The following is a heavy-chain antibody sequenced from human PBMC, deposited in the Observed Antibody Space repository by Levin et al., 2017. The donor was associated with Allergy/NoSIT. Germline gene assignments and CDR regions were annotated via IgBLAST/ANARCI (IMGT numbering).Heavy chain of an antibody. V-gene: IGHV5-10-1*01. Sequence: AGGSLRLSCQVSGYSFTSYWINWVRQMPGKGLEWLGRIDPVDSYTKYSASFEGHVTMSADKSSSTAYLSWSSLEASDTAIYYCARRVRQYYYGSGDYFDYWGQGTLVTVSS. CDR1: GYSFTSYW. CDR2: IDPVDSYT. CDR3: ARRVRQYYYGSGDYFDY. J-gene: IGHJ4*02. D-gene: IGHD3-10*01.